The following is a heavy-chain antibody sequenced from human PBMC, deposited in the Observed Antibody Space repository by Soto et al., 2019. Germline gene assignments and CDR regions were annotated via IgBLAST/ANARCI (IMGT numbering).Heavy chain of an antibody. Sequence: QVQLVQSEAEVKKPGSSVKVSCKASGDTFSSYAISWVRQAPGQGLEWMGGIIPMFGASTYAQKFQARVTFTADESTATAYMELSSLRSDDTAVYYCARDPKDPETYYYGLDVWGQGTTVTVSS. J-gene: IGHJ6*02. CDR3: ARDPKDPETYYYGLDV. CDR1: GDTFSSYA. V-gene: IGHV1-69*12. CDR2: IIPMFGAS.